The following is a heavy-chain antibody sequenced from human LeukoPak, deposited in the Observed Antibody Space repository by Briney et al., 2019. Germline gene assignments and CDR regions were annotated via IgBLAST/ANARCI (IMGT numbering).Heavy chain of an antibody. CDR1: GGTFSSYA. J-gene: IGHJ5*02. V-gene: IGHV1-69*13. CDR3: ARDLGPENWFDP. Sequence: GASVKVSCKASGGTFSSYAISWVRQAPGQGLEWMGGIIPIFGTANYAQKFQGRVTITADESTSTAYMELNSLRSEDTAVYYCARDLGPENWFDPWGQGTLVTVSS. CDR2: IIPIFGTA.